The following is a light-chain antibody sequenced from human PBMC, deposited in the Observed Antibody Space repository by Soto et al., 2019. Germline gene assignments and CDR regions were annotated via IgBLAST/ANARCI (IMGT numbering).Light chain of an antibody. CDR1: QSVSSN. Sequence: EMVMTQSPATLSVSPGERATLSCRASQSVSSNLAWYQQKPGQGPRLLIYGASIRATGIPARFSGSGSGTDFTLTISSLEPEDAAVYYCQQRSNWPPITFGQGTRLE. CDR3: QQRSNWPPIT. CDR2: GAS. J-gene: IGKJ5*01. V-gene: IGKV3-11*01.